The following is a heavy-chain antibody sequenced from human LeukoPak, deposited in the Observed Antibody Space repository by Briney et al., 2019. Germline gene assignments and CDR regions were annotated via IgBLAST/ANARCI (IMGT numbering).Heavy chain of an antibody. J-gene: IGHJ4*02. CDR2: IRYDGSIK. Sequence: GGSLRLSCTTSGFTFSNYGMLWVRQAPGKGLDWVAFIRYDGSIKYYADSVKGRFTISRDNSRTTLYLQMNSLRIEDTALYYCVKDNPLDYWGRGTLVIVSS. CDR3: VKDNPLDY. V-gene: IGHV3-30*02. CDR1: GFTFSNYG.